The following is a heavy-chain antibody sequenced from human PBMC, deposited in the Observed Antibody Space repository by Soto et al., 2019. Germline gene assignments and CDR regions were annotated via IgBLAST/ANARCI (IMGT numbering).Heavy chain of an antibody. CDR2: IYYSGST. CDR1: GGSISSSSYY. CDR3: ARGGVEHDYYYMDV. V-gene: IGHV4-39*07. Sequence: SETLSLTCTVSGGSISSSSYYWGWIHQPPGKGLEWIGSIYYSGSTNYNPSLKSRVTISVDTSKDQFSLKLSSVTAADTAVYYCARGGVEHDYYYMDVWGKGTTVTVSS. J-gene: IGHJ6*03. D-gene: IGHD6-13*01.